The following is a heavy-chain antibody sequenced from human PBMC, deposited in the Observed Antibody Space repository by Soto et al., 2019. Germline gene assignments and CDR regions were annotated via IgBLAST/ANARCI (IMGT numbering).Heavy chain of an antibody. CDR1: GFTFSSYE. CDR3: ARSPSYAYYYYGMDV. J-gene: IGHJ6*02. V-gene: IGHV3-48*03. CDR2: ISSSGSTI. D-gene: IGHD3-16*02. Sequence: EVQLVESGGGLVQPGGSLRLSCAASGFTFSSYEMNWVRQAPGKGLEWVSYISSSGSTIYYADSVKGRFTISRDNAKNSLYLQMNSLRAEDTAVYYCARSPSYAYYYYGMDVWGQGTTVTVSS.